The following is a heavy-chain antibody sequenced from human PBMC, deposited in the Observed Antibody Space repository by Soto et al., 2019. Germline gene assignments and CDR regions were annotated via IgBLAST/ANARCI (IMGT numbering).Heavy chain of an antibody. CDR3: ARDPYSGSYGANWFDP. Sequence: QVQLVQSGAEVKKPGASVKVSCKASGYTFTSYGISWVRQAPGQGLEWMGWISAYNGNTNYAQKLQGRVTMTTDTXTXXAYMELRSLRSDDTAVYYCARDPYSGSYGANWFDPWGQGTLVTVSS. D-gene: IGHD1-26*01. CDR1: GYTFTSYG. V-gene: IGHV1-18*01. CDR2: ISAYNGNT. J-gene: IGHJ5*02.